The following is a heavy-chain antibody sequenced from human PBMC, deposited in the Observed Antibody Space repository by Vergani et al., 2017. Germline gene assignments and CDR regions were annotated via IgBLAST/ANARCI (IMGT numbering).Heavy chain of an antibody. CDR3: ARDDSSGLNYYYYMDV. CDR1: GYTFTGYY. CDR2: IIPIFGTA. V-gene: IGHV1-69*06. J-gene: IGHJ6*03. Sequence: QVQLVPGAEVKKPGASVKVSCKASGYTFTGYYMHWVRQAPGQGLEWMGGIIPIFGTANYAQKFQGRVTITADKSTSTAYMELSSLRSEDTAVYYCARDDSSGLNYYYYMDVWGKGTTVTVSS. D-gene: IGHD3-22*01.